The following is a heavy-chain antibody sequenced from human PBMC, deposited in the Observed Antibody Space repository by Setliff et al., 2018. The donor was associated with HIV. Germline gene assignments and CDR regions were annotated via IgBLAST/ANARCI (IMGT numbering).Heavy chain of an antibody. Sequence: GASVKVSCKASGYSPGNYGIAWVRQARGQGREWLGWISVNTGDVFYAQTFQGRVTMTADASTGTVHMDLRGLTFDDSAIYFRAYRRGGWELRVWGQGTSVTVSS. CDR3: AYRRGGWELRV. CDR1: GYSPGNYG. V-gene: IGHV1-18*01. J-gene: IGHJ4*02. D-gene: IGHD1-26*01. CDR2: ISVNTGDV.